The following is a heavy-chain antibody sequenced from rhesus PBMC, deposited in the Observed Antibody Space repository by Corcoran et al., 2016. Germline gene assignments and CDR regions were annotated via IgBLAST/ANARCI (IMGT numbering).Heavy chain of an antibody. J-gene: IGHJ4*01. Sequence: QVKLQQWGEGLVKPSETLALTCAVYGCSICGYSWSWTRQPPGKVLEWIGSIDGNSASTTYNASLKNRVTISKDTSKNQFSLKLRSVTAADTAVYYCAQNWNPHYWGQGVLVTVSS. CDR3: AQNWNPHY. V-gene: IGHV4-73*01. CDR2: IDGNSAST. CDR1: GCSICGYS. D-gene: IGHD1-26*01.